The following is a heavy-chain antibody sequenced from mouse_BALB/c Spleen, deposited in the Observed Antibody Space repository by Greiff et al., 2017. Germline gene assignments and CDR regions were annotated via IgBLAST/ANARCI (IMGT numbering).Heavy chain of an antibody. J-gene: IGHJ3*01. CDR3: TRDGTTRQPAWFDY. D-gene: IGHD2-1*01. CDR1: GYTFTSYW. V-gene: IGHV1-69*02. CDR2: IYPSDSYT. Sequence: QVQLQQPGAELVRPGASVKLSCKASGYTFTSYWINWVKQRPGQGLEWIGNIYPSDSYTNYNQKFKDKATLTVDKSSSTAYMQLSSPTSEDSAVYYCTRDGTTRQPAWFDYWGQGTLVTVSA.